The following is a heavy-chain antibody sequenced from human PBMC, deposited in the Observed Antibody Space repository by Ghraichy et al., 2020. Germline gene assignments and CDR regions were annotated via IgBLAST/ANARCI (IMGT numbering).Heavy chain of an antibody. CDR1: GGSISSGGYY. J-gene: IGHJ6*02. V-gene: IGHV4-31*03. CDR3: AREIRRPAAISVYYYGMDV. Sequence: SETLSLTCTVSGGSISSGGYYWSWIRQHPGKGLEWIGYIYYSGSTYYNPSLKSRVTISVDTSKNQFSLKLSSVTAADTAVYYCAREIRRPAAISVYYYGMDVWGQGTTVTVSS. CDR2: IYYSGST. D-gene: IGHD2-2*02.